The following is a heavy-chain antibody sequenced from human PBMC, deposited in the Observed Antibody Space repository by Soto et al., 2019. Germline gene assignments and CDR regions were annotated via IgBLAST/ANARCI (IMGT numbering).Heavy chain of an antibody. CDR2: MNPNSGNT. D-gene: IGHD6-13*01. Sequence: ASVKVSCKASGYTFTSYDINWVRQATGQGLEWMGWMNPNSGNTGYAQKFQGRVTMTRNTSISTAYMELSSLRSEDTAVYYCTRTPGIAAARYYYGMDVWGQGTTVTVSS. CDR3: TRTPGIAAARYYYGMDV. V-gene: IGHV1-8*01. J-gene: IGHJ6*02. CDR1: GYTFTSYD.